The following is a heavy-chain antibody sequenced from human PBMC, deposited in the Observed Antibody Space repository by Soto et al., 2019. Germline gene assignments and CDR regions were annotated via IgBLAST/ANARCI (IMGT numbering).Heavy chain of an antibody. D-gene: IGHD3-3*01. CDR1: EFDFSNFA. V-gene: IGHV3-30-3*01. CDR2: ISYDGDTQ. Sequence: QVQLEESGGGVVQPGRSLRLSCAASEFDFSNFAMHWVRQAPGKGLEWMAVISYDGDTQYYADSAKGRFTISRDNSKNTLNLQMNSLTTEDTAVYYFVIGKWIFALRSPFDPLGQGTLVSVSS. J-gene: IGHJ5*02. CDR3: VIGKWIFALRSPFDP.